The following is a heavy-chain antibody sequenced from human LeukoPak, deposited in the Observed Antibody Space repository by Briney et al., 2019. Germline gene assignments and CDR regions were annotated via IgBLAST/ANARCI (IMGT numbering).Heavy chain of an antibody. CDR3: ATGVVAATPIDY. Sequence: ASVTVSCKVSGYTLTELSMHWVRQAPGKGLEWMGGFDPEDGETIYAQKSQGRVTMTEDTSTDTAYMELSSLRSEDTAVYYCATGVVAATPIDYWGQGTLVTVSS. V-gene: IGHV1-24*01. CDR2: FDPEDGET. D-gene: IGHD2-15*01. CDR1: GYTLTELS. J-gene: IGHJ4*02.